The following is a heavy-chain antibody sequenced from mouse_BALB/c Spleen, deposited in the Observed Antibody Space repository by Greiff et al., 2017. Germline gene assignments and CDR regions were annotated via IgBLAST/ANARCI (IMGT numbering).Heavy chain of an antibody. CDR2: IDPANGNT. CDR1: GFNIKDTY. D-gene: IGHD2-13*01. Sequence: EVKLQESGAELVKPGASVKLSCTASGFNIKDTYMHWVKQRPEQGLEWIGRIDPANGNTKYDPKFQGKATITADTSSNTAYLQLSSLTSEDTAVYYCARDGGLLAWFAYWGQGTLVTVSA. V-gene: IGHV14-3*02. J-gene: IGHJ3*01. CDR3: ARDGGLLAWFAY.